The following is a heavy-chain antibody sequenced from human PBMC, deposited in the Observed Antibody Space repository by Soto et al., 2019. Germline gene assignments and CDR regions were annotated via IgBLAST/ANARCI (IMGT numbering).Heavy chain of an antibody. CDR3: AREVYDSSGYLNWFDP. D-gene: IGHD3-22*01. V-gene: IGHV4-59*01. CDR2: IYYSGST. J-gene: IGHJ5*02. CDR1: GGSISSYY. Sequence: TSETLSLTCTVSGGSISSYYWSWIRQPPGKGLEWIGYIYYSGSTNYNPSLKSRVTISVDTSKNQFSLKLSSVTAADTAVYYCAREVYDSSGYLNWFDPWGQGTLVTVSS.